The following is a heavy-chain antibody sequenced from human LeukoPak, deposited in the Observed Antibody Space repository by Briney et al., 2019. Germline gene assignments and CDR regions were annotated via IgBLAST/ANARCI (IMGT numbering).Heavy chain of an antibody. V-gene: IGHV4-59*08. Sequence: SGTLSLTCTVSGGSISYFYWGCIRQPPGKGLEWVGYIYHGGITNYNPSLESRVSMSADTSKNQFSLRLNSVTAADTAVYYCARLNVGSGWFFDYWGQGTLVTVSS. CDR1: GGSISYFY. D-gene: IGHD6-19*01. J-gene: IGHJ4*02. CDR3: ARLNVGSGWFFDY. CDR2: IYHGGIT.